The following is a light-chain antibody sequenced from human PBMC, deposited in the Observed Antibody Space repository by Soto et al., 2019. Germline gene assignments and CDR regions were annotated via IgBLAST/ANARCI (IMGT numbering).Light chain of an antibody. CDR3: QQHNNWPGT. V-gene: IGKV3-15*01. CDR2: GAS. CDR1: QSVSTD. J-gene: IGKJ1*01. Sequence: DIVMTQSPATLSVSPGERATLSCRASQSVSTDLAWYQQKPGQAPRLLLHGASTRATGIPARFSGSGSGTEFTLTISSLQSEDFAVYYCQQHNNWPGTFGQGTKVEIK.